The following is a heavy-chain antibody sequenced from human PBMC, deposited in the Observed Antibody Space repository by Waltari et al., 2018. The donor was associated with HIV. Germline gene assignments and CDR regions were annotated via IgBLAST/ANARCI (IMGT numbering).Heavy chain of an antibody. CDR1: GFTFSSYS. Sequence: EVQLVESGGGLVKPGGSLRLPCAASGFTFSSYSMNWVRQAPGKGLEWVSTSSSSSRYIYDADSVNGRFTISRDNAKNSLYLQMNSLRAEDTAVYYCARGAGGNSFDYWGQGTLVTVSS. D-gene: IGHD2-21*02. CDR2: SSSSSRYI. V-gene: IGHV3-21*01. CDR3: ARGAGGNSFDY. J-gene: IGHJ4*02.